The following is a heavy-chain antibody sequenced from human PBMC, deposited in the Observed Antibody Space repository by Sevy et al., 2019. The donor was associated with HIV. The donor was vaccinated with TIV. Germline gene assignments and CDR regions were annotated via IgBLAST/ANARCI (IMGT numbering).Heavy chain of an antibody. Sequence: GGSLGLSCAASGFTFSSYGMHWVRQAPGKGLEWVAVIWYDGSNKYYADSVKGRFTISRDNSKNTLYLQMNSLRAEDTAVYYCARESRPSSGYYLEVGYWGQGTLVTVSS. CDR2: IWYDGSNK. J-gene: IGHJ4*02. D-gene: IGHD3-22*01. V-gene: IGHV3-33*01. CDR1: GFTFSSYG. CDR3: ARESRPSSGYYLEVGY.